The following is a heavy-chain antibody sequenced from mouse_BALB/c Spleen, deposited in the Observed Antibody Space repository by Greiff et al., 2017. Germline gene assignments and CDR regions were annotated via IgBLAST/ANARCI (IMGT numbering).Heavy chain of an antibody. J-gene: IGHJ2*01. CDR2: IDPENGDT. CDR3: NIYYGNDYFDY. Sequence: VQLQQSGAELVRSGASVKLSCTASGFNIKDYYMHWVKQRPEQGLEWIGWIDPENGDTEYAPKFQGKATMTADTSSNTAYLQLSSLTSEDTAVYYCNIYYGNDYFDYWGQGTTLTVSS. V-gene: IGHV14-4*02. CDR1: GFNIKDYY. D-gene: IGHD2-1*01.